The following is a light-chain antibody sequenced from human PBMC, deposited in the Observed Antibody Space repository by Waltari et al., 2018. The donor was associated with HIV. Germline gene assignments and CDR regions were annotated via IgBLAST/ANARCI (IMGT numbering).Light chain of an antibody. CDR3: QQDYNTPLT. Sequence: DIVMTQSPDSLAVSLGERATINCKSSQSVLYSTNNKNYLAWYQQKPGQPPELLIYLASTRESGVPDRFSGSGSATDFTLTISSLQAEDVAVYYCQQDYNTPLTFGGGTQVEIK. V-gene: IGKV4-1*01. CDR2: LAS. CDR1: QSVLYSTNNKNY. J-gene: IGKJ4*01.